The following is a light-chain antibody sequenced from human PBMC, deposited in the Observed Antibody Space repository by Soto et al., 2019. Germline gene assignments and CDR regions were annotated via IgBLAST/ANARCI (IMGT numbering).Light chain of an antibody. Sequence: EVVMTQSPATLSGSPGESATLSCRASQFVGNKLAWFQQKPGQAPRLLIYFASTRATGIPARFSGSGSGTEFTLTINSLQSEDVAVYDCQQYDNWPPWTFGQGTKVEI. J-gene: IGKJ1*01. CDR1: QFVGNK. CDR2: FAS. CDR3: QQYDNWPPWT. V-gene: IGKV3-15*01.